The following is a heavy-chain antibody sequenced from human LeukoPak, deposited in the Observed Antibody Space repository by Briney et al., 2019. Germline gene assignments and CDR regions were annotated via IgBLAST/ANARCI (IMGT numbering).Heavy chain of an antibody. D-gene: IGHD6-13*01. CDR2: IWNDGSNK. J-gene: IGHJ4*02. CDR1: GVSFKDCG. CDR3: AKVSPYSSSWPFDY. Sequence: GGSLRLSCAASGVSFKDCGMHWVRQAPGKGLEWVAVIWNDGSNKYYADSVKGRFTISRDNSKNTLYLQMNSLRAEDTAVYYCAKVSPYSSSWPFDYWGQGTLVTVSS. V-gene: IGHV3-33*06.